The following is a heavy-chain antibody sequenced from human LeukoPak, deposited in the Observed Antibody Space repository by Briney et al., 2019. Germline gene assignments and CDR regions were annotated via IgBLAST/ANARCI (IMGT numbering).Heavy chain of an antibody. CDR3: AKLVTTTVTFDY. CDR1: GFTFSTYT. D-gene: IGHD4-17*01. CDR2: ISSSSTYI. V-gene: IGHV3-21*01. Sequence: PGGSLRLSCAASGFTFSTYTMNWVRQVPGKGLEWVSSISSSSTYIYYAGSVQGRFTISRDNAKNSLYLQMNSLRAEDTAVYYCAKLVTTTVTFDYWGQGTLVTVSS. J-gene: IGHJ4*02.